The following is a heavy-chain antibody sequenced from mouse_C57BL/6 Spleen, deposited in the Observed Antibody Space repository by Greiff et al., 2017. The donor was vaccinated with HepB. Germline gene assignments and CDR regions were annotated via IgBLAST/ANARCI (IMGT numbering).Heavy chain of an antibody. CDR3: ARGVKGAMDY. D-gene: IGHD2-2*01. CDR2: FHPDNDDT. CDR1: GYTFTTYP. J-gene: IGHJ4*01. Sequence: VKLQESGAELVKPGASVKMSCKASGYTFTTYPIAWVKQNPGKSLEWIGNFHPDNDDTKYNEKFKGKATLTVETSSSTVYLELSRLTSDDSADYYCARGVKGAMDYWGQGTSVTVSS. V-gene: IGHV1-47*01.